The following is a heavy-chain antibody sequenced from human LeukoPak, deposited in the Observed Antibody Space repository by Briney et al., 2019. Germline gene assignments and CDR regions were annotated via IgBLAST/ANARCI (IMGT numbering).Heavy chain of an antibody. Sequence: SETLSLTCAVYGGSFSGYYWSWIRQPPGKGLEWIGEINHSGSTNYNPSLKSRVTISVDTSKNQFSLKLSSVTAADTAVYCCARGGSLDNQSRAFDIWGQGTMVTVSS. V-gene: IGHV4-34*01. D-gene: IGHD1-14*01. CDR3: ARGGSLDNQSRAFDI. CDR2: INHSGST. J-gene: IGHJ3*02. CDR1: GGSFSGYY.